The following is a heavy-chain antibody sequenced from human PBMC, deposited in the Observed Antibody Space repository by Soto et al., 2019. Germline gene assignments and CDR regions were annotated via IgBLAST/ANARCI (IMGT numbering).Heavy chain of an antibody. Sequence: PGGSLRLSCAASGFTFSSYAMSWVRQAPGKGLEWVSAIGGSGGSTYYADSVKGRFTISRDNSKNTLYLQMNSLRAEDTAVYYCAREEAVTAYYYYGMDVWGQGTTVTVSS. J-gene: IGHJ6*02. V-gene: IGHV3-23*01. CDR2: IGGSGGST. CDR3: AREEAVTAYYYYGMDV. CDR1: GFTFSSYA. D-gene: IGHD4-4*01.